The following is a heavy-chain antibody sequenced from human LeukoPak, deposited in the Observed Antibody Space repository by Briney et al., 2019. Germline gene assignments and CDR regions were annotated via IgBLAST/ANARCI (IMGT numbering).Heavy chain of an antibody. Sequence: ASVKVSCEASGYTFPSYFMHWVRQAPGQGLEWMGIINPTGGSTTYAQKFQGRVTMTRDTSTSTVYMELSSLRSDDTAVYYCATTAARRFDYWGQGTLVTVSS. J-gene: IGHJ4*02. V-gene: IGHV1-46*01. CDR2: INPTGGST. CDR3: ATTAARRFDY. CDR1: GYTFPSYF. D-gene: IGHD6-6*01.